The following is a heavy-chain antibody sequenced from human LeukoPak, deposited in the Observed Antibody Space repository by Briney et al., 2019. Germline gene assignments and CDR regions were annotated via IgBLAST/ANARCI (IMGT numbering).Heavy chain of an antibody. CDR1: GGSISSGGYY. CDR3: ARRVTGKGMITFGGVMTHYDY. CDR2: IYYSGST. D-gene: IGHD3-16*01. V-gene: IGHV4-31*03. J-gene: IGHJ4*02. Sequence: SETLSLTCTVSGGSISSGGYYWSWIRQHPGKGLEWIGYIYYSGSTYYNPSLKSRVTISVDTSKNQFSLKLSSVTAADTAVYYCARRVTGKGMITFGGVMTHYDYWGQGTLVTVSS.